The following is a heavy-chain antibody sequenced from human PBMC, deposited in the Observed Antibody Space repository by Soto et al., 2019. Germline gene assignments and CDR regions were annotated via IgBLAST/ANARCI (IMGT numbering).Heavy chain of an antibody. CDR1: GGSFSGYY. D-gene: IGHD2-15*01. CDR2: INHSGST. V-gene: IGHV4-34*01. J-gene: IGHJ5*02. CDR3: ARGRRSRIFEKGRFFNWFDP. Sequence: PSETLSLTCAVYGGSFSGYYWSWIRQPPGKGLEWIGEINHSGSTNYNPSLKSRVTISVDTSKNQFSLKLSSVTAADTAVYYCARGRRSRIFEKGRFFNWFDPWSQGTLVTVSS.